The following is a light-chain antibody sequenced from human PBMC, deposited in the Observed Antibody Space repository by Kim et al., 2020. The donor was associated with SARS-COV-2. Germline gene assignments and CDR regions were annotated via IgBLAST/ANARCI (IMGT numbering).Light chain of an antibody. V-gene: IGKV1-33*01. Sequence: ASVGKRVTITCQASQDIRIYLNWFQQRTGKAPKVLIYDASYLETGVPSRFSGSGSGTHFSFTISSLEPEDIATYYCQQYDDLPRTFGGGTKVDIK. J-gene: IGKJ4*01. CDR2: DAS. CDR3: QQYDDLPRT. CDR1: QDIRIY.